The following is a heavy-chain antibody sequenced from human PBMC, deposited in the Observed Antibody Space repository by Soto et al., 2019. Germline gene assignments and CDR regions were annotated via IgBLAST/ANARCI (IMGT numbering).Heavy chain of an antibody. CDR2: IYYSGST. V-gene: IGHV4-61*08. Sequence: PSETLSLTCSVSGGSISSGDYYWSWIRQPPGKGLEWIGYIYYSGSTNYNPSLKSRVTISVDTSKNQFSLKLSSVTAADTAVYYCARLRLARRYPDVWGKGTTVTVSS. CDR1: GGSISSGDYY. CDR3: ARLRLARRYPDV. J-gene: IGHJ6*04. D-gene: IGHD1-1*01.